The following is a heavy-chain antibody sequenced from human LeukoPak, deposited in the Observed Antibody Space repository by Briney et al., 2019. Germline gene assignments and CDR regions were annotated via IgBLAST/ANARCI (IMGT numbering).Heavy chain of an antibody. J-gene: IGHJ4*02. Sequence: GTSLRLSCVASGLTFHDHGMDWVRQAPGKGLEWVAVIAADGGVKHYADSVQGRFILSRDNSKNTLFLQMNSLSVEDTAVYYCAREATWGQWYFDHWGQGTPVTVSS. CDR3: AREATWGQWYFDH. CDR1: GLTFHDHG. V-gene: IGHV3-30*03. D-gene: IGHD6-19*01. CDR2: IAADGGVK.